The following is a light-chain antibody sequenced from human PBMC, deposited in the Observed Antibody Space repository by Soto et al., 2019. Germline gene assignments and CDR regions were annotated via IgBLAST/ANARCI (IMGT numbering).Light chain of an antibody. V-gene: IGKV1-39*01. CDR2: SAF. J-gene: IGKJ5*01. Sequence: IQMTQSPSTLSASIGDRLTVTCRASQNIGSFLNWYQQKPGEAPRLLVYSAFRIQSGVPSRFNASGSGTDFTLSISSLQPEDFSTYYCQQGSTTPITFGLGTRLEIK. CDR1: QNIGSF. CDR3: QQGSTTPIT.